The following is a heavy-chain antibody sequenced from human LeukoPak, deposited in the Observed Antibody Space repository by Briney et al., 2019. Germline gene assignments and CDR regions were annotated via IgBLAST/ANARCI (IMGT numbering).Heavy chain of an antibody. J-gene: IGHJ4*02. CDR3: ARDRGSYFDY. Sequence: GGSLRLSCAASGFTFSYYAMHWVRQAPGKGLEWVAVIWYDGSNKYYADSVKGRFTISRDNSKNTLYLQMNSLRAEDTAVYYCARDRGSYFDYWGQGTLVTVSS. V-gene: IGHV3-33*08. CDR2: IWYDGSNK. D-gene: IGHD3-16*01. CDR1: GFTFSYYA.